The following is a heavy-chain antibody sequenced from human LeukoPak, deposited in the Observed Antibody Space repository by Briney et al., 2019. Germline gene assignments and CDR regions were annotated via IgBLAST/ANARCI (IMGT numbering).Heavy chain of an antibody. Sequence: ASVKVSCKASGYTFSVYYMHWVRQAPGQGLEWMGWINPNSGGTIYAQKFQGRVTMTEDTSTDTAYMELSSLRSEDTAVYYCAWQGGSLNWFDPWGQGTLVTVSS. V-gene: IGHV1-2*02. CDR2: INPNSGGT. CDR1: GYTFSVYY. CDR3: AWQGGSLNWFDP. D-gene: IGHD1-26*01. J-gene: IGHJ5*02.